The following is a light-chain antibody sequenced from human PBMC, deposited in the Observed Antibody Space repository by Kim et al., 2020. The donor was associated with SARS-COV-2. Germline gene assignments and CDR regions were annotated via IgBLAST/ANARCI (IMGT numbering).Light chain of an antibody. CDR3: QQYNDWYT. J-gene: IGKJ2*01. CDR1: QTVSSN. CDR2: GAS. Sequence: LSVSPGERVPLPCRASQTVSSNLAWYQQKPGLAPRLIVYGASTRATGIPVRFSGSGSGTEFTLTINSLQSEDLAVYYCQQYNDWYTFGQGTKLEI. V-gene: IGKV3-15*01.